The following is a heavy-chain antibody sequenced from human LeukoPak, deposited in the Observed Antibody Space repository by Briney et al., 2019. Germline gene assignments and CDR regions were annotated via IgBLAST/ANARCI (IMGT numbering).Heavy chain of an antibody. CDR1: GGSISLSNYY. V-gene: IGHV4-39*01. Sequence: PTETLSLTCTVSGGSISLSNYYWGWVRQPPGKGLEWIGSIYYSGSTYFNPSLKSRVTISEHTSKNQFSLELNSVTAADTAMYYCARGGCSGTYCLFDYWGQGTLVTVSS. J-gene: IGHJ4*02. CDR2: IYYSGST. CDR3: ARGGCSGTYCLFDY. D-gene: IGHD2-15*01.